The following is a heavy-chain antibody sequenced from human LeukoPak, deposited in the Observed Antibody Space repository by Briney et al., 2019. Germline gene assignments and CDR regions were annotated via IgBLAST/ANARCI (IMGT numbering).Heavy chain of an antibody. CDR2: INPSGGST. Sequence: ASVKVSCKASGYTFTSYYMHWVRQAPGQGLEWMGIINPSGGSTSYAQKFQGRVTMTRDMSTSTVYMELSSLRSEDTAVYHCARLPIMITFGGVRAHAFDIWGQGTMVTVSS. D-gene: IGHD3-16*01. CDR3: ARLPIMITFGGVRAHAFDI. CDR1: GYTFTSYY. J-gene: IGHJ3*02. V-gene: IGHV1-46*01.